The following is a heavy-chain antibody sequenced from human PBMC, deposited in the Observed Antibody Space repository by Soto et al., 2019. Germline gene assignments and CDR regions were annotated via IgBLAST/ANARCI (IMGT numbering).Heavy chain of an antibody. J-gene: IGHJ4*02. CDR2: ISSTTNYI. V-gene: IGHV3-21*06. Sequence: LRLSCAASGFTYTRYSMNWVRQAPGKGLEWVSPISSTTNYIYYGDSMKGRFTISRDNAKNSLYLEMNSLRAEDTAVYYCARESEDLTSNFDYWGQGTLVTVSS. CDR1: GFTYTRYS. CDR3: ARESEDLTSNFDY.